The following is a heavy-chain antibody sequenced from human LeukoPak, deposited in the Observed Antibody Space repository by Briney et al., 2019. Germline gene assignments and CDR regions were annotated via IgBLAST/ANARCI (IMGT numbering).Heavy chain of an antibody. D-gene: IGHD4-17*01. CDR2: ISGSDGST. J-gene: IGHJ4*02. CDR1: GFTFSSYA. V-gene: IGHV3-23*01. Sequence: GGSLRLSCAASGFTFSSYAMSWVRQAPGKGLEWVSGISGSDGSTNYADSVKGRFTISRENSKNTLYLQMNRLRAEDTAVYYCARDHDYGFDYWGQGTLVTVSS. CDR3: ARDHDYGFDY.